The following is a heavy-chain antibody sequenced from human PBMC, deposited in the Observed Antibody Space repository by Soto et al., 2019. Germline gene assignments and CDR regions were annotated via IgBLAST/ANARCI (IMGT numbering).Heavy chain of an antibody. CDR1: GDNFKKNV. CDR3: ARGPFMPSAMDV. V-gene: IGHV1-69*01. D-gene: IGHD2-2*01. Sequence: QVHLMQSGAEIKKPGSSVKVSCKTSGDNFKKNVVTWVRQAPGQVLEWMGGTIPALGKTHYIHKFQGRVTSPVDETTRTVYTEVRNLTSEDTAIYYCARGPFMPSAMDVWGQGTTVTVS. CDR2: TIPALGKT. J-gene: IGHJ6*02.